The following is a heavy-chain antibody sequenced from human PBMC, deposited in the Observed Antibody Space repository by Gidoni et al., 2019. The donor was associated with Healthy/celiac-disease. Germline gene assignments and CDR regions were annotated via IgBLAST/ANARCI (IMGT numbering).Heavy chain of an antibody. J-gene: IGHJ4*02. Sequence: QVQLQQWGAGLLKPSETLSLTCAVYGGSFSGYYWSWIRQPPGKGLEWIGEINHSGSTNYNPSLKSRVTISVDTSKNQFSLKLSSVTAADTAVYYCARGRTAAAGTRYWGQGTLVTVSS. V-gene: IGHV4-34*01. CDR3: ARGRTAAAGTRY. CDR1: GGSFSGYY. D-gene: IGHD6-13*01. CDR2: INHSGST.